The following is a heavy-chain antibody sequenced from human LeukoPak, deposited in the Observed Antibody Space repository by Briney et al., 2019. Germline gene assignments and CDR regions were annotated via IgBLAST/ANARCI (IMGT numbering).Heavy chain of an antibody. Sequence: GGSLRLSCAASGFTFSSYSMNWVRQAPGKGLEWVSSISSSSSYIYYADSVKGRFTISRDNSKNSLYLQMNSLRTEDTALYYCAKDNGRSGWYRDWGQGTLVTVSS. V-gene: IGHV3-21*04. J-gene: IGHJ4*02. CDR3: AKDNGRSGWYRD. D-gene: IGHD6-19*01. CDR1: GFTFSSYS. CDR2: ISSSSSYI.